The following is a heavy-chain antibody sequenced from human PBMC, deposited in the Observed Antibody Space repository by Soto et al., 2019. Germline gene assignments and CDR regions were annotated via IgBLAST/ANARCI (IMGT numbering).Heavy chain of an antibody. J-gene: IGHJ6*02. Sequence: QVQLGEYGGGVVQPGRSLRLSCAVSGFTFSSYGMHCVRQAPGKGLEWVAVIWYDGSNKYYADSVKGRFTISRDNSNNTLYLQMNSLRAEDTAVYYCARDTDGGMDVWGQGTTVTVSS. CDR1: GFTFSSYG. V-gene: IGHV3-33*01. CDR3: ARDTDGGMDV. CDR2: IWYDGSNK. D-gene: IGHD2-8*02.